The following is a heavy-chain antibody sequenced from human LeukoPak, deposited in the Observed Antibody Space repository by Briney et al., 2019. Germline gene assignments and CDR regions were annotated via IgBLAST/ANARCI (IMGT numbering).Heavy chain of an antibody. Sequence: GGSLRLSCAASGITFSSYAMTWVRQAPGKGLEWVSTISGSGAATYYADSVRGRFTISRDNAKNLLYLQMNSLRAEDTAVYYCARGPYPDYWGHGTLVTVSS. V-gene: IGHV3-21*01. CDR1: GITFSSYA. CDR2: ISGSGAAT. J-gene: IGHJ4*01. CDR3: ARGPYPDY.